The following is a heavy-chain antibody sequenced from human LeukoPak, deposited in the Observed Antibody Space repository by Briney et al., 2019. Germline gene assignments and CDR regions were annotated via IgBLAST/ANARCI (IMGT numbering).Heavy chain of an antibody. J-gene: IGHJ6*04. D-gene: IGHD3-10*02. Sequence: PGGSLRLSCAASGFTLSNYCMSWVRQAPGKGLEWVSYISSSGSTIYYADSVKGRFTISRDNAKNSLYLQMNSLRAEDTAVYYCAELGITMIGGVWGKGTTVTISS. CDR3: AELGITMIGGV. CDR1: GFTLSNYC. CDR2: ISSSGSTI. V-gene: IGHV3-48*04.